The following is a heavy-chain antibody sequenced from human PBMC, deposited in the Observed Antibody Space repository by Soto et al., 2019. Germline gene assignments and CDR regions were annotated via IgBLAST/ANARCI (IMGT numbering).Heavy chain of an antibody. CDR1: GGSISSGGYS. V-gene: IGHV4-30-2*05. Sequence: SETLSLTCAVSGGSISSGGYSWSWIRQPPGKGLEWIGYIYYSGTTYFNPSLQSRITMFVDTAKSQFSLRLSSVTAADRAVYYCARAVRGYTHDAVDYWGQGTQVTVSS. D-gene: IGHD5-12*01. CDR3: ARAVRGYTHDAVDY. J-gene: IGHJ4*02. CDR2: IYYSGTT.